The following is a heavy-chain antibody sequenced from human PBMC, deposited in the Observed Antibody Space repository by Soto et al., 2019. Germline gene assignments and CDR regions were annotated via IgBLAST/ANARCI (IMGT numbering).Heavy chain of an antibody. CDR1: GGSFSGYY. CDR2: INHSGST. D-gene: IGHD2-15*01. V-gene: IGHV4-34*01. CDR3: ARIGGYCSGGSCYSYYYGMDV. Sequence: QVQLQQWGAGLLKPSETLSLTCAVYGGSFSGYYWSWIRQPPGKGLEWIGEINHSGSTNYNPSLKRRVTISVDTSNNQFSLKLSSVTAADTAVYYCARIGGYCSGGSCYSYYYGMDVWGQGTTVTVSS. J-gene: IGHJ6*02.